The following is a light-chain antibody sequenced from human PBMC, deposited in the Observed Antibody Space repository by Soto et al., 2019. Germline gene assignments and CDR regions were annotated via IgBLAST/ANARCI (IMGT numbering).Light chain of an antibody. CDR3: HQYGDSPPFT. CDR2: GTS. J-gene: IGKJ3*01. CDR1: QSVSSSF. Sequence: EIVLTQSPGTLSLSPGERATLSCRASQSVSSSFLAWYQQKPGQAPRLLISGTSNRATGIPDRFSGSGSGTDFPLTLRRLDPEDFAVYFCHQYGDSPPFTFGPGTRVDTK. V-gene: IGKV3-20*01.